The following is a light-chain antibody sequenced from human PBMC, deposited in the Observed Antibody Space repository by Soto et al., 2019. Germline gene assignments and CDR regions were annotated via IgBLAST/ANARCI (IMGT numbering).Light chain of an antibody. J-gene: IGKJ1*01. V-gene: IGKV1-39*01. CDR1: QTISTY. CDR2: AAS. Sequence: DIQMTQSPSSLSASVGDRVTITCRASQTISTYLNWYQQKPGKAPKLXIYAASSLQSGVPSRFSGSGSGTDFTLTISSLQPEDFATYYCQQSYSILTWTLGQGTKVDI. CDR3: QQSYSILTWT.